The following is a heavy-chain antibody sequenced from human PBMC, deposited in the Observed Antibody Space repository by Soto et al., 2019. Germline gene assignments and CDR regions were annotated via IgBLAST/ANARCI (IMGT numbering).Heavy chain of an antibody. CDR2: ISSSSSTI. V-gene: IGHV3-48*02. CDR3: ARGEMATISYHYYGMDV. CDR1: GFTFTSYS. J-gene: IGHJ6*02. D-gene: IGHD5-12*01. Sequence: EAQLVESGGGLVQPGGSLRLSCAASGFTFTSYSMNWVRQAPGKGLEWVSYISSSSSTIYYADSVKGRVTISRDNAENSLYLQMNSLRDEDTAVYYCARGEMATISYHYYGMDVWGQGTTVTVSS.